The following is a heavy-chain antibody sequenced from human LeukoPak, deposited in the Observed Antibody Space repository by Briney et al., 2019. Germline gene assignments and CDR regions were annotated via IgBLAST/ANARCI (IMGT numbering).Heavy chain of an antibody. Sequence: GGSLRLSCAASGFTFSSYSMNWVRQAPGKGLEWVSYISSSSSTIYYADSVKGRFTISRDNAKNSLYLQMNSLRAEDTAVYYCARDQKRILYYYYMDVWGKGTTVTVSS. J-gene: IGHJ6*03. CDR2: ISSSSSTI. CDR1: GFTFSSYS. V-gene: IGHV3-48*01. CDR3: ARDQKRILYYYYMDV.